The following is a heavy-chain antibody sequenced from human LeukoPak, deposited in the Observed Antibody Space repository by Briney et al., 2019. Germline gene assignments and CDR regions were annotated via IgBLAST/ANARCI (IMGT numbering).Heavy chain of an antibody. V-gene: IGHV5-51*01. Sequence: PGESLKISCATSGYSFTSYWSAWVRQMPGQGLEWMGIVYPSDSDTRYSPSFQGQVTISVDKSSKTVYLQWSSLTASDTAIYYCERPGDMDLAGHFQHWGQGTLLTVSS. D-gene: IGHD7-27*01. CDR2: VYPSDSDT. J-gene: IGHJ1*01. CDR3: ERPGDMDLAGHFQH. CDR1: GYSFTSYW.